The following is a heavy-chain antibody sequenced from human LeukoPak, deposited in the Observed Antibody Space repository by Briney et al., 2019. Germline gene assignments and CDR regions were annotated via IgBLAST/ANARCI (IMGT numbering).Heavy chain of an antibody. CDR3: AKSQKGYFDY. V-gene: IGHV1-2*06. CDR2: INPNSGDT. CDR1: GYTFTNYY. J-gene: IGHJ4*02. Sequence: ASVKVSCKASGYTFTNYYIHWVRQAPGQGLEWMGRINPNSGDTNYAQKFQGRVTMTRDTSISTAYMELSGLRSDDTAVYYCAKSQKGYFDYWGQGTLVTVSS.